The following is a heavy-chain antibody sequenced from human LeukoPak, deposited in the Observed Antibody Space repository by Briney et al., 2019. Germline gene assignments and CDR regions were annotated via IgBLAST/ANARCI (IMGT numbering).Heavy chain of an antibody. V-gene: IGHV1-8*01. J-gene: IGHJ6*02. CDR3: ARSNYLNYYYYGMDV. CDR2: MNPNSGNT. D-gene: IGHD4/OR15-4a*01. Sequence: ASVNVSSTASGYTFTSYDINWVRQATGQGLEWMGWMNPNSGNTGYAQKFQGRVTMTRNTSISTAYMELSSLRSEDTAVYYCARSNYLNYYYYGMDVWGQGTTVTVSS. CDR1: GYTFTSYD.